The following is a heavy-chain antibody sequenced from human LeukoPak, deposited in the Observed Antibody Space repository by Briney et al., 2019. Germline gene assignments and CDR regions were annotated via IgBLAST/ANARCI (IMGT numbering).Heavy chain of an antibody. J-gene: IGHJ4*02. D-gene: IGHD3-3*01. CDR1: GFTFSSYG. V-gene: IGHV3-30*18. Sequence: GGSLRLSCAASGFTFSSYGMHWVRQAPGKGLEWVAVISYDGSNKYYADSVKGRFTISRDNSRNTLSLQMNSLRAEDTAMYYCAQDPAGVVINWGQGSLVTVSS. CDR2: ISYDGSNK. CDR3: AQDPAGVVIN.